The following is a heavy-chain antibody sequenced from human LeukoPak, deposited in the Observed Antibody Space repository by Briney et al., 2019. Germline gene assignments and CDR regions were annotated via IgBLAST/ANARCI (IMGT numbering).Heavy chain of an antibody. D-gene: IGHD4-23*01. CDR2: ISSSSSYI. Sequence: PGGSLRLSCAASGFTFGGYSMNWVRQAPGKGLEWVPSISSSSSYIYYADSVKGRFTISRDNAKNSLYLQMNSLRVEDTAVYYCARVESWDYDGTFDYWGQGTLVTVSS. CDR1: GFTFGGYS. J-gene: IGHJ4*02. V-gene: IGHV3-21*01. CDR3: ARVESWDYDGTFDY.